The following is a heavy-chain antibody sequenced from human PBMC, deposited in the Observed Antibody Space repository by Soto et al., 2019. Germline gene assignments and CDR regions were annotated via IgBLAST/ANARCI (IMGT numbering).Heavy chain of an antibody. CDR2: IYYSGST. CDR1: GGSISSGGYY. D-gene: IGHD3-3*01. V-gene: IGHV4-31*03. J-gene: IGHJ5*02. CDR3: ARGPSRDFEGHNWFDP. Sequence: PSETLSLTCTVFGGSISSGGYYWSWIRQHPGKGLEWIGYIYYSGSTYYNPSLNSRVTISVDTSNNQFSLKLSSVTAADTAVYYCARGPSRDFEGHNWFDPWGQGTLVTVSS.